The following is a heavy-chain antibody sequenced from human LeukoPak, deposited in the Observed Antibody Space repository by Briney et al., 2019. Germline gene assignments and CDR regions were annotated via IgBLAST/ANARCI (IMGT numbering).Heavy chain of an antibody. CDR3: AKGSDPFRWFGEFNVKLPRPIRHYYFDS. V-gene: IGHV4-34*01. CDR2: INHRGST. Sequence: PSETLSLTCAVYGGSFSGYYWSWIRQPPGKGLEWIGEINHRGSTKYNTSLKSRVTISVDTSKNQFSLKLSSVTAADTAVYYCAKGSDPFRWFGEFNVKLPRPIRHYYFDSWGQGTLVTVSS. CDR1: GGSFSGYY. D-gene: IGHD3-10*01. J-gene: IGHJ4*02.